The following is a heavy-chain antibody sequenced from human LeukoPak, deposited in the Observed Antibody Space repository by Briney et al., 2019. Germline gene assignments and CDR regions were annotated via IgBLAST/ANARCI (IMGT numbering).Heavy chain of an antibody. V-gene: IGHV3-11*04. J-gene: IGHJ6*03. CDR1: GFTFSDYY. CDR2: ISSSGSTI. D-gene: IGHD3-22*01. CDR3: ARYYYDSSGYLYYYYMDV. Sequence: SGGSLRLSCAASGFTFSDYYMSWNRQAPGKGLEWASYISSSGSTIYYADSVKGRFTISRDNAKNSLYLQINSLRAEDTAVYYCARYYYDSSGYLYYYYMDVWGKGTTVTVSS.